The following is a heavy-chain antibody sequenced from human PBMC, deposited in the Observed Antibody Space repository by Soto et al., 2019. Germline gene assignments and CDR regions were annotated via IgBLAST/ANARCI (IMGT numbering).Heavy chain of an antibody. CDR2: IYWGDDK. J-gene: IGHJ3*02. D-gene: IGHD6-25*01. Sequence: SGATLVNPTQTLTLTCTFSGFSLSTSGVGVGWIRQPPGKALEWPALIYWGDDKRYSPSLKSRLTITKDTSKNQVVLTMTNMDPVDTATYYCAHRRYIAAIMGAPHAAFDIWGQGTMVNVSS. CDR1: GFSLSTSGVG. CDR3: AHRRYIAAIMGAPHAAFDI. V-gene: IGHV2-5*02.